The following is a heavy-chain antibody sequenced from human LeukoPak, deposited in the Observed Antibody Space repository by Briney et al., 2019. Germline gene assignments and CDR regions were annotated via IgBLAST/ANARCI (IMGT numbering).Heavy chain of an antibody. V-gene: IGHV1-2*02. J-gene: IGHJ4*02. CDR1: GYTFTDYF. Sequence: ASVTVSCKASGYTFTDYFMHWVRQAPGQGLEWMGWINPNSGGTNYAQRFQGRVTMTRDTSISTVYMELRRLTSDDTAVYYCARGDGSGRYCIEYWGQGTLVAVAS. CDR2: INPNSGGT. D-gene: IGHD3-10*01. CDR3: ARGDGSGRYCIEY.